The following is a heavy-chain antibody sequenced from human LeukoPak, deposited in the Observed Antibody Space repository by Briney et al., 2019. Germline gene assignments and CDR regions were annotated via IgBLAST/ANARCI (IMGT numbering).Heavy chain of an antibody. D-gene: IGHD3-10*01. J-gene: IGHJ4*02. V-gene: IGHV4-39*01. CDR2: INYSGST. CDR1: GGAVSSTTYF. CDR3: ARYVVYGSGKYYFDY. Sequence: PSETLSLTCTDPGGAVSSTTYFWRWIRQPPGKGLQWIACINYSGSTYYNPSLKSRVTISVATSENQFSLKLSSVTAADTAVYYCARYVVYGSGKYYFDYWGQGTLVTVSS.